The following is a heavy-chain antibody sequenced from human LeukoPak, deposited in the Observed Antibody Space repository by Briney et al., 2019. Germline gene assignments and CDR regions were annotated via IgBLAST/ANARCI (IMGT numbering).Heavy chain of an antibody. CDR3: ARGRSRLDV. J-gene: IGHJ6*02. V-gene: IGHV4-34*01. Sequence: SETLSLTCAVYGGSFSGNYWSWIRLPPGKGLEWIGEINHSGSTNYNPSLKSRVTISVDTSKNQFSLKLSSVTAADTAVYYCARGRSRLDVWGQGTTVTVSS. CDR1: GGSFSGNY. CDR2: INHSGST.